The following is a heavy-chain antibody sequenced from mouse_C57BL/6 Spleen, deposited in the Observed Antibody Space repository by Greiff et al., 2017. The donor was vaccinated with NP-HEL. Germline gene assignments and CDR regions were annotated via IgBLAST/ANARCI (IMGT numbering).Heavy chain of an antibody. J-gene: IGHJ1*03. CDR2: ISSGSSTI. D-gene: IGHD2-3*01. Sequence: DVKLVESGGGLVKPGGSLKLSCAASGFTFSDYGMHWVRQAPEKGLEWVAYISSGSSTIYYADTVKGRFTISRDNAKNTLFLQMTSLRAEDTAMYYCARTDGYYSYFDVWGTGTTVTVSS. CDR1: GFTFSDYG. CDR3: ARTDGYYSYFDV. V-gene: IGHV5-17*01.